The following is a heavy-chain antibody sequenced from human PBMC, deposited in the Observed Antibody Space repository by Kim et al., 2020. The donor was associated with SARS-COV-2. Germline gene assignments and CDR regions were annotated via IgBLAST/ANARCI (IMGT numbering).Heavy chain of an antibody. CDR2: IWYDGTND. CDR3: ARGPQPYYYDNGGYYPY. J-gene: IGHJ4*02. V-gene: IGHV3-33*01. CDR1: GFTFNTYG. D-gene: IGHD3-22*01. Sequence: GGSLRLSCAASGFTFNTYGIHWVRQAPGQGLEWVALIWYDGTNDYYADSVKGRFTISRDNSKNTVYLQMNSLRAEDTAVYYCARGPQPYYYDNGGYYPYWGQGTLVTVSS.